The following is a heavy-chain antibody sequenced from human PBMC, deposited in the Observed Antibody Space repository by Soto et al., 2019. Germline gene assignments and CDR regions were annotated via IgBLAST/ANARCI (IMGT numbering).Heavy chain of an antibody. CDR2: IYYSGST. D-gene: IGHD5-12*01. V-gene: IGHV4-59*01. CDR1: GGSITSYY. J-gene: IGHJ4*02. Sequence: PSETLSLTCTVPGGSITSYYWNWIRQPPGKGLEWIGYIYYSGSTNYNPSLKSRVSLSVDTSKNQFSLKVYSVTAAGTAVYYCARDRDGYNYFDYWGQGTLVTVSS. CDR3: ARDRDGYNYFDY.